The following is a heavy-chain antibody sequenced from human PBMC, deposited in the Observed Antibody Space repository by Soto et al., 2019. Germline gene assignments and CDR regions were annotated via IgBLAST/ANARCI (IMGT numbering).Heavy chain of an antibody. Sequence: QVQLVQSGGEVKRPGASMKVSCQASGYSFSSYGVSWVRQAPGQGLQWLGWVSADSGKTKYAQILKGRLTLTKDTSTNTAYMELRRLTSGDTTMYYCARDSPYNDFWGGVMESYSYNMDVWGQGTTVIVSS. V-gene: IGHV1-18*01. CDR3: ARDSPYNDFWGGVMESYSYNMDV. CDR2: VSADSGKT. J-gene: IGHJ6*02. D-gene: IGHD3-3*01. CDR1: GYSFSSYG.